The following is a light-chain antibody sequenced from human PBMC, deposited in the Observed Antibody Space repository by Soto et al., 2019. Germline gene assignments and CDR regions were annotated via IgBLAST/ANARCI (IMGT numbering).Light chain of an antibody. J-gene: IGLJ3*02. CDR1: SSDVGSHPL. V-gene: IGLV2-23*01. CDR3: CAFTSAGTWV. Sequence: QPASVSGSPGQSITISCAGTSSDVGSHPLVSWYQQHPGKAPKLMISEDTKRPSGVSNRFSGSKSGNMASLTISGLQAEDEADYYCCAFTSAGTWVFGGGTKLTVL. CDR2: EDT.